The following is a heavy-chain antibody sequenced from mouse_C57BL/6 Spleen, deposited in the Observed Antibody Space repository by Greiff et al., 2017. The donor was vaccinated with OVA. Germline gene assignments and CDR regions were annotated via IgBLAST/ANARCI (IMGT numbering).Heavy chain of an antibody. J-gene: IGHJ3*01. CDR3: ASCDYEGWFAY. V-gene: IGHV5-6*01. CDR2: ISSGGSYT. Sequence: EVQRVESGGDLVKPGGSLKLSCAASGFTFSSYGMSWVRQTPDKRLEWVATISSGGSYTYYPDSVKGRFTISRDNAKNTLYLQMSSLKTEDTAVYDCASCDYEGWFAYWGQGTLVTVSA. CDR1: GFTFSSYG. D-gene: IGHD2-4*01.